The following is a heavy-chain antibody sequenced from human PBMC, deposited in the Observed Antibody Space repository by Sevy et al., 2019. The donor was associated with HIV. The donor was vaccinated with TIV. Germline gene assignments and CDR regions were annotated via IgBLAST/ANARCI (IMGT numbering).Heavy chain of an antibody. V-gene: IGHV4-30-2*01. CDR1: GGSISSGGYS. J-gene: IGHJ4*02. D-gene: IGHD4-17*01. Sequence: SETLSLTCAVSGGSISSGGYSWSWIRQPPGKGLEWIGYIYHSGSTYYNPSLKSRVTISVDRSKNQFSLKLSSVTAADTAVYYGASVTYGDYYFDYWGQGTLVTVSS. CDR2: IYHSGST. CDR3: ASVTYGDYYFDY.